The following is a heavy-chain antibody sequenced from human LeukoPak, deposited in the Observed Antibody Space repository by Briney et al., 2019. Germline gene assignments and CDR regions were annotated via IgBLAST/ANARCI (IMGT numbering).Heavy chain of an antibody. V-gene: IGHV3-21*01. Sequence: GGSLRLSCAASGFTFSSYSMNWVRQAPGKGLEWVSSISSSSSYIYYADSVKGRFTISRDNAKNSLYLQMNSLRAEDTAVYYCAGESIAAAGTFPQFDYWGQGTLVTVSS. J-gene: IGHJ4*02. CDR1: GFTFSSYS. CDR3: AGESIAAAGTFPQFDY. D-gene: IGHD6-13*01. CDR2: ISSSSSYI.